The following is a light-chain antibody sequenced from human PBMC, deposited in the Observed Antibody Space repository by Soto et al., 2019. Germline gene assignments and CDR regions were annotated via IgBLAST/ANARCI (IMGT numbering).Light chain of an antibody. Sequence: EIVMTQSPATLSVSPGERATVFCRASQSVSSDLGGYQQRPGQAPRLLIHGASTRATGIPARFSGSGSGTEFTLTISILQAEDFAVYYCQQYKNWPTFGQGTKVDI. J-gene: IGKJ1*01. CDR2: GAS. CDR3: QQYKNWPT. V-gene: IGKV3-15*01. CDR1: QSVSSD.